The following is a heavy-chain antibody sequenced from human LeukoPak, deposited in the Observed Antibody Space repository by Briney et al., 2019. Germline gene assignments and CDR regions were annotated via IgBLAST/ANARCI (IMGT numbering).Heavy chain of an antibody. D-gene: IGHD3-22*01. CDR2: ISYDGSNK. CDR3: AKVGDSSGYYYP. J-gene: IGHJ5*02. CDR1: GFTFSSYG. V-gene: IGHV3-30*18. Sequence: GGSLRLSCAASGFTFSSYGMHWVRQAPGKGLEWVAVISYDGSNKYYADSVKGRFTISRDNSKNTLYLQMNSLRAEDTAVYYCAKVGDSSGYYYPWGQGTLVTVSS.